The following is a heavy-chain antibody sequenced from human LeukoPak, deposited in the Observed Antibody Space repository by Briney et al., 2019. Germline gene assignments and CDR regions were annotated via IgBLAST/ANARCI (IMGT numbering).Heavy chain of an antibody. Sequence: PGGSLRLSCAASGFTFRNFWLSWVRQGPGKGLEWVANINPDGREKYHVDSVRGRFTISRDNAKNSLFLQMNSLRAEDTAVYCCARLGYSSGWLISWFDPWGQGTLVTVSS. V-gene: IGHV3-7*01. D-gene: IGHD6-19*01. CDR1: GFTFRNFW. J-gene: IGHJ5*02. CDR3: ARLGYSSGWLISWFDP. CDR2: INPDGREK.